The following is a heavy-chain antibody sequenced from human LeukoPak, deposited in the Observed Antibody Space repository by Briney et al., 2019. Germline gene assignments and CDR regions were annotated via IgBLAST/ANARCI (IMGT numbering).Heavy chain of an antibody. J-gene: IGHJ3*02. CDR1: GGSISSSSYY. CDR3: ARETLVEDCGGDCPGGAFDI. D-gene: IGHD2-21*02. V-gene: IGHV4-39*07. Sequence: PSETLSLTCTVSGGSISSSSYYWGWIRQPPGKGLEWIGSIYYSGSTYYNPSLKSRVTISVDTSKNQFSLKLSSVTAADTAVYYCARETLVEDCGGDCPGGAFDIWGQGTMVTVSS. CDR2: IYYSGST.